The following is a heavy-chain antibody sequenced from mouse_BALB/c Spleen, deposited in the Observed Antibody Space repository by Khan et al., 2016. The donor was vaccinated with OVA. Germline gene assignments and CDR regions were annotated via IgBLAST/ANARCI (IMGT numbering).Heavy chain of an antibody. Sequence: VQLKQSGPELEKPGASVKISCKASGYSFTGYNMNWVKQSNGKSLEWIGNIDPYYGGATYNQKFKGKATLTVDKSSSTASMQLKSLTSEDAAVYYCTRGYGNYVRYYFDYWGQGTTLTVSS. CDR3: TRGYGNYVRYYFDY. J-gene: IGHJ2*01. V-gene: IGHV1S135*01. CDR2: IDPYYGGA. D-gene: IGHD2-10*02. CDR1: GYSFTGYN.